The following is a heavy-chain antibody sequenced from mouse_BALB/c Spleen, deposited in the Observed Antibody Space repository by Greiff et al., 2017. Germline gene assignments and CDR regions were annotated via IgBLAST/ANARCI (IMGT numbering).Heavy chain of an antibody. CDR3: TRYGNYDYFDY. D-gene: IGHD2-1*01. V-gene: IGHV1-69*02. CDR2: IYPSDSYT. J-gene: IGHJ2*01. CDR1: GYTFTSYW. Sequence: QVQLQQPGAELVRPGASVKLSCMASGYTFTSYWINWVKQRPGQGLEWIGNIYPSDSYTNYNQKFKDKATLTVDKSSSTAYMQLSSPTSEDSAVYYGTRYGNYDYFDYWGQGTTLTVSS.